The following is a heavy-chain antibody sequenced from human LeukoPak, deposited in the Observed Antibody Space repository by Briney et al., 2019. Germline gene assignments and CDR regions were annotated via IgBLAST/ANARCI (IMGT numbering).Heavy chain of an antibody. J-gene: IGHJ6*02. CDR1: AFTFDDYA. CDR3: ATAKSHPRQLPYYYYGMDV. Sequence: GGSLRLSCAASAFTFDDYAMHLVRQAPGKGLEWVSGISWNSGSIGYADSVKGRFTISRDNAKNSLYLQMNSLRAEDTALYYCATAKSHPRQLPYYYYGMDVWGQGTTVTVSS. D-gene: IGHD1-26*01. V-gene: IGHV3-9*01. CDR2: ISWNSGSI.